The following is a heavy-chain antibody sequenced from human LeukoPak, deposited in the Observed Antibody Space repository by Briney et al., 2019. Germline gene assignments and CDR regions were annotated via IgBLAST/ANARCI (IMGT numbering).Heavy chain of an antibody. V-gene: IGHV3-21*01. CDR2: ISGSSTYI. CDR1: VFTFSSFS. J-gene: IGHJ4*02. CDR3: ARVQGSPY. Sequence: GGSLRLSCAASVFTFSSFSMNWVRQAPGRGLEWVASISGSSTYIFNADSVRGRFTVSRDNAKNSLYLHINSLRAEDTAVYYCARVQGSPYWGQGTLVTVSS.